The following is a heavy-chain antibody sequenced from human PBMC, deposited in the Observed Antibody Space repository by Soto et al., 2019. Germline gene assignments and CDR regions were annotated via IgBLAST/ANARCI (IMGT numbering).Heavy chain of an antibody. D-gene: IGHD6-6*01. CDR1: GFSLSTSGVG. CDR3: ARNRLYSSSSTVVGDY. V-gene: IGHV2-5*02. J-gene: IGHJ4*02. Sequence: QITLKESGPTLVKPTQTLTLTCTFSGFSLSTSGVGVGWIRQPPGKALEWLALIYWDDDKRSSPSLKSRLTITKDTSKNHVVLTMTNIDPVDTATYYCARNRLYSSSSTVVGDYWGQGTLVTVSS. CDR2: IYWDDDK.